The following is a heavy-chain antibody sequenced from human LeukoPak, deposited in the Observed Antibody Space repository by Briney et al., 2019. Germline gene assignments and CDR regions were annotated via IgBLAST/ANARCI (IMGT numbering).Heavy chain of an antibody. CDR2: IYYSGST. Sequence: SETLSLTCTVSGGSISSYYRSWIRQPPGKGLEWIGYIYYSGSTNYNPSLKSRVTISVDTSKNQFSLKLSSVTAADTAVYCGGRVIGADPKGGGGKLFDYWGQGTLVTVSS. CDR3: GRVIGADPKGGGGKLFDY. D-gene: IGHD6-13*01. J-gene: IGHJ4*02. V-gene: IGHV4-59*01. CDR1: GGSISSYY.